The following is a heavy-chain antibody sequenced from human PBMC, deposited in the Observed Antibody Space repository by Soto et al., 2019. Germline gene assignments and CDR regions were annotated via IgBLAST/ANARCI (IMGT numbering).Heavy chain of an antibody. J-gene: IGHJ6*02. CDR3: ARGGYYYNVWGKMNYYGLDV. CDR2: ISAYNDYT. Sequence: QVRLVQSAAEVKKPGASVQVSCKASGYTFIRYGITWVRQAPGQGLEWMGWISAYNDYTNYAQKLQGRGTMTTDTSTSTVYMELRSLRSDDTAVYYCARGGYYYNVWGKMNYYGLDVWGQGTKVTVSS. V-gene: IGHV1-18*01. D-gene: IGHD3-16*01. CDR1: GYTFIRYG.